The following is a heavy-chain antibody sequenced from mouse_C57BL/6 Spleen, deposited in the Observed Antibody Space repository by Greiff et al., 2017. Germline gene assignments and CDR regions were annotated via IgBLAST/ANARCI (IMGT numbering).Heavy chain of an antibody. J-gene: IGHJ1*03. V-gene: IGHV1-53*01. Sequence: VQLQQSGTELVKPGASVKLSCKASGYTFTSYWMHWVKQRPGQGLEWIGNINPSNGGTNYNEKFKSKATLTVDKSSSTAYMQLSSLTSEDSAVYYCARDSYYYGSSQAHWYFEVWGTGTTVTVSS. CDR1: GYTFTSYW. CDR3: ARDSYYYGSSQAHWYFEV. CDR2: INPSNGGT. D-gene: IGHD1-1*01.